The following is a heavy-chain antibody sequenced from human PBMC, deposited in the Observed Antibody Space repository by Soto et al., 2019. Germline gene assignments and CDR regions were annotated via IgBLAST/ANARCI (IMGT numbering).Heavy chain of an antibody. CDR3: AGLLSVVRGGSNAFDI. D-gene: IGHD3-16*01. Sequence: GASVKVSCKASGYTFTSYAMHWVRQAPGQRLEWMGWINAGNGNTRYAQKFQGRVTMTRNTSISTAYMELSSLRSEDTAVYYCAGLLSVVRGGSNAFDIWGQGTMVTVSS. V-gene: IGHV1-3*01. CDR2: INAGNGNT. CDR1: GYTFTSYA. J-gene: IGHJ3*02.